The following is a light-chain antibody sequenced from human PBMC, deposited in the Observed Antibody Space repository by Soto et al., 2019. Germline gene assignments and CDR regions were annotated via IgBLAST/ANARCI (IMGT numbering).Light chain of an antibody. J-gene: IGKJ5*01. CDR3: QQNYSPSFT. CDR1: QSISSY. CDR2: AAS. Sequence: DIQMTQSPSSLSASVGDRVTITCRASQSISSYLNWYHQKPGKAPNLLIYAASSLQSGVPSRFSGSGSGTEFTLTTSSLQPEDFATYYCQQNYSPSFTFGQGTQLEIK. V-gene: IGKV1-39*01.